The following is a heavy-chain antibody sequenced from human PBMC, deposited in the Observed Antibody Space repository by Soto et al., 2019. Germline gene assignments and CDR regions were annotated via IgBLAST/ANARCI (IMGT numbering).Heavy chain of an antibody. D-gene: IGHD3-22*01. V-gene: IGHV2-5*02. CDR1: GFSLSTSGVG. CDR3: ARHRGYYYDSSGYYPDY. J-gene: IGHJ4*02. Sequence: SGPTLVNPTQTLTLTCTFSGFSLSTSGVGVGWIRQPPGKALEWLALIYWDDDKRYSPSLKSRLTITKDTSKNQVVLTMTNMDPVDTATYSCARHRGYYYDSSGYYPDYWGQGTLVTVSS. CDR2: IYWDDDK.